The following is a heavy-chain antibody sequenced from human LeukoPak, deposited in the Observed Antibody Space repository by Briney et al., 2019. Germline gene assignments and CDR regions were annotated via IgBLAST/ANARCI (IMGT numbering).Heavy chain of an antibody. D-gene: IGHD3-22*01. V-gene: IGHV3-21*01. CDR2: ISSSSSYI. CDR1: GFTFSSYS. Sequence: PGGSLRLSCAASGFTFSSYSMNWVRQAPGKGLEWVSSISSSSSYIYYADSVKGRFTISRDNAKNSLYLQMNSLRAEDTAVYYCASGEYDRSGYDCDYWGQGTLVTVSS. CDR3: ASGEYDRSGYDCDY. J-gene: IGHJ4*02.